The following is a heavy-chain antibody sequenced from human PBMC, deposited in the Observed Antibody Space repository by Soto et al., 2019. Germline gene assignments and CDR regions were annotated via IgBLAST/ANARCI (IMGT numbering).Heavy chain of an antibody. CDR1: GGTFSSYA. Sequence: QVQLVQSGAEVKKPGSSVKVSCKASGGTFSSYAISWVRQAPGQGLEWMGGIIPIFGTANYAQKFQGRVTITADESTSTAYMELSSLSSEDTAVYYCARDPLTGYYYYYGMDVWGQGTTVTVSS. D-gene: IGHD3-9*01. CDR3: ARDPLTGYYYYYGMDV. J-gene: IGHJ6*02. V-gene: IGHV1-69*01. CDR2: IIPIFGTA.